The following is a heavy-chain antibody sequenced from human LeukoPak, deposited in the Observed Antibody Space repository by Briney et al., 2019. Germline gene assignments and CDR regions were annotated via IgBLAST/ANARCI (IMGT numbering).Heavy chain of an antibody. Sequence: SETLSLTYTVSGGSISSGGYYWSWIRQPPGKGLEWIGYIYYSGSTNYNPSLKSRVTISVDTSKNQFSLKMSSVTAADTAVYYCARRQGHYDFWSGYPDAFDIWGQGTKVTVSS. CDR3: ARRQGHYDFWSGYPDAFDI. CDR1: GGSISSGGYY. J-gene: IGHJ3*02. D-gene: IGHD3-3*01. CDR2: IYYSGST. V-gene: IGHV4-61*08.